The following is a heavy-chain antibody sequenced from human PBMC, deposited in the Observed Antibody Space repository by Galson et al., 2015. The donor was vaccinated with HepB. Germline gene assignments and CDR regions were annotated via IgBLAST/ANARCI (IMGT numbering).Heavy chain of an antibody. V-gene: IGHV1-3*01. CDR2: INAGNSNT. J-gene: IGHJ4*02. CDR1: GYTFTTYV. Sequence: SVKVSCKASGYTFTTYVIHWVRQAPGQSLEWMGWINAGNSNTQYSQKFQGRVTISRDTSARTAYMELTSLRSEDTAVYYCARGTEFFDYWGQGTLVTVSS. CDR3: ARGTEFFDY.